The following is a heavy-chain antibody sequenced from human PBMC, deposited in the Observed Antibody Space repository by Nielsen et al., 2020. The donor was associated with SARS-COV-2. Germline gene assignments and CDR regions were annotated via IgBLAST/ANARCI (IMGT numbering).Heavy chain of an antibody. D-gene: IGHD3-10*01. J-gene: IGHJ4*02. V-gene: IGHV3-21*01. CDR3: ARAGRFGELYFDY. CDR2: ISSSSSYI. CDR1: GFTFSSYS. Sequence: GESLKISCAASGFTFSSYSMNWVRQAPGKGLEWVSSISSSSSYIYYADSVKGRFTISRDNAKNSLYLQMNSLRAEDTAVYYCARAGRFGELYFDYWGQGTLVTVSS.